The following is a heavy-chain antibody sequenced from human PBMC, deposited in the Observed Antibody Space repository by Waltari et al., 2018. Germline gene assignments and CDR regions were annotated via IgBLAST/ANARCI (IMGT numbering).Heavy chain of an antibody. CDR1: GLIFSDFA. Sequence: EVQLVESGGALVQPGGSLKLSCAASGLIFSDFAIHWVRQASGKGPEGVGRIRSRPKGDATAYTASVEGRFTISRDDSKNTVYLQMNSLKTDDTAVYYCVRPFELGIDWGQGTLVTVSS. CDR3: VRPFELGID. D-gene: IGHD7-27*01. J-gene: IGHJ4*02. CDR2: IRSRPKGDAT. V-gene: IGHV3-73*01.